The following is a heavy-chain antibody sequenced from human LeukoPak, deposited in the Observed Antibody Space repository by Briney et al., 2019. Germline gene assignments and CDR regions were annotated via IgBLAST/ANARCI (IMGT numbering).Heavy chain of an antibody. V-gene: IGHV1-69*04. Sequence: ASVKVSCKASGGAFNGYGITWVRQAPGPGLQWMGRIVPSNGKVNYSQKFQGSVTITADKSTSTSYMELSSLGSEDTAVYYCASGAAAGYDFFRMDVWGQGTTVTVSS. J-gene: IGHJ6*02. CDR1: GGAFNGYG. CDR2: IVPSNGKV. CDR3: ASGAAAGYDFFRMDV. D-gene: IGHD6-13*01.